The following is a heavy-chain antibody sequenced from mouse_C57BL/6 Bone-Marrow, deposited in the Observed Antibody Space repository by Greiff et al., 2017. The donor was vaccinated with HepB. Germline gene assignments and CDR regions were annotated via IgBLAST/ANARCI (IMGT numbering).Heavy chain of an antibody. Sequence: QVQLQQPGAELVMPGASVKLSCKASGYTFTSYWMHWVKQRPGQGLEWIGEIDPSDSYTNYNQKFKGKSTLTVDKSSSTAYMQLSSLTSEDSAVYYCARSGSNHVFYYAMDYWGQGTSVTVSS. CDR3: ARSGSNHVFYYAMDY. CDR2: IDPSDSYT. J-gene: IGHJ4*01. V-gene: IGHV1-69*01. D-gene: IGHD2-5*01. CDR1: GYTFTSYW.